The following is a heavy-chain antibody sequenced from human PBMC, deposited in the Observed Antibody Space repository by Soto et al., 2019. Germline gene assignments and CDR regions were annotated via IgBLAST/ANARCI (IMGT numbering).Heavy chain of an antibody. V-gene: IGHV1-69*01. CDR2: IIPIFGTA. CDR3: AREEYSSSSGLVYAFDI. Sequence: QVQLVQSGAEVKKPGSSVKVSCKASGGTFSSYAISWVRQAPGQGLEWMGGIIPIFGTANYAQKFQGRVTITADESTSTAYMELSSRRSEDTAVYYCAREEYSSSSGLVYAFDIWGQGTMVTVSS. CDR1: GGTFSSYA. J-gene: IGHJ3*02. D-gene: IGHD6-6*01.